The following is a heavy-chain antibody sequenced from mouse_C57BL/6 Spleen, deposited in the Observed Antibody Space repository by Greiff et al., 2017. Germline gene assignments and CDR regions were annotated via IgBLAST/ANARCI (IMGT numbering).Heavy chain of an antibody. CDR1: GYAFSSSW. V-gene: IGHV1-82*01. CDR2: IYPGDGDT. J-gene: IGHJ2*01. CDR3: ARMITHYFDY. D-gene: IGHD2-4*01. Sequence: QVQLKESGPELVKPGASVKISCKASGYAFSSSWMNWVKQRPGKGLEWIGRIYPGDGDTNYNGKFKGKATLTADKSSSTAYMQLSSLTSEDSAVYFCARMITHYFDYWGQGTTLTVSS.